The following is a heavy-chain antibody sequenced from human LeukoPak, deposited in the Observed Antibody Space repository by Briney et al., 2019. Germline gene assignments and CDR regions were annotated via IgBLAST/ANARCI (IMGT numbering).Heavy chain of an antibody. D-gene: IGHD2-15*01. CDR3: ARWPGYCSGGSCYRGGDY. CDR1: GFTSSSYW. V-gene: IGHV3-7*03. Sequence: GGSLRLSCAASGFTSSSYWMSWVRQAPGKGLEWVANIKQDGSEKYYVDSVKGRFTISRDNAKNSLYLQMNSLRAEDTAVYYCARWPGYCSGGSCYRGGDYWGQGTLVTVSS. CDR2: IKQDGSEK. J-gene: IGHJ4*02.